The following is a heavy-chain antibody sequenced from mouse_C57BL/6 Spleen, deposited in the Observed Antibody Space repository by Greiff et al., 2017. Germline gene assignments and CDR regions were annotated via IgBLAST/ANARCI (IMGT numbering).Heavy chain of an antibody. V-gene: IGHV5-9*04. CDR1: GFTFSSYT. Sequence: EVQGVESGGGLVKPGGSLKLSCAASGFTFSSYTMSWVRQTPEKRLEWVATISGGGGNTYYPDSVKGRFTISRDNAKNTLYLQMSSLRSEDTALYYCARLKDYFDYWGQGTTLTVSS. CDR3: ARLKDYFDY. CDR2: ISGGGGNT. J-gene: IGHJ2*01.